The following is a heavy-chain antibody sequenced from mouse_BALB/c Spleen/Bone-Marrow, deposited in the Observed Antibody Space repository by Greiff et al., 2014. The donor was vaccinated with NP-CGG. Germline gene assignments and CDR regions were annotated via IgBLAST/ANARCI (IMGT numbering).Heavy chain of an antibody. V-gene: IGHV1-7*01. J-gene: IGHJ4*01. D-gene: IGHD4-1*01. CDR2: ISPGTGYT. CDR3: ARETGTYVMDY. Sequence: QVQLKESGAELTKPGASVTMSCKASGYTFTNYWIHWIKQRPGQGLEWIGYISPGTGYTDYNPNFKDKATLTADKSSITAYMQLSSLTSEDSSVYYCARETGTYVMDYWGQGTSVTVAS. CDR1: GYTFTNYW.